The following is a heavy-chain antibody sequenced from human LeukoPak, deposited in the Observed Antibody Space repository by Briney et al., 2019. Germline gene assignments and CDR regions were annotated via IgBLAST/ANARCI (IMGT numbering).Heavy chain of an antibody. J-gene: IGHJ5*02. D-gene: IGHD4-17*01. CDR1: GFTFSSYG. Sequence: GGSLRLSCAASGFTFSSYGMHWVRKAPGKGLEWVSVISYDGSNKYYADSVKGRFTISRDNSKNTLYLQMNSLRAEDTAVYYCAKEFHYGDYEGAGFDPWGQGTLVTVSS. CDR3: AKEFHYGDYEGAGFDP. V-gene: IGHV3-30*18. CDR2: ISYDGSNK.